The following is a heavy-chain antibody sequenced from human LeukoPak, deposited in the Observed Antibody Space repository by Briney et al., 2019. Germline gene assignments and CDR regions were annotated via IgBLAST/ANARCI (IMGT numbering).Heavy chain of an antibody. CDR2: INHSGST. CDR3: ARGAYVDTAMGCDY. V-gene: IGHV4-34*01. J-gene: IGHJ4*02. D-gene: IGHD5-18*01. Sequence: SETLSLTCTVSGGSISDYYWSWIRQPPGKGLEWIGEINHSGSTNYNPSLKSRVTISVDTSKNQFSLKLSSVTAADTAVYYCARGAYVDTAMGCDYWGQGTLVTVSS. CDR1: GGSISDYY.